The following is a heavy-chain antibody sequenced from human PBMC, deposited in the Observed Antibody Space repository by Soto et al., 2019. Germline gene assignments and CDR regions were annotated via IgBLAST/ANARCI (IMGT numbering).Heavy chain of an antibody. CDR1: GDSLTNNHW. V-gene: IGHV4-4*02. CDR2: IWHTGRP. CDR3: VRDSRTGCSSINCYMH. J-gene: IGHJ4*02. Sequence: QLQLRESGPGLVQPSGPLSLTCDVSGDSLTNNHWWSWVRQAPGKGLEWIGEIWHTGRPNYNPSLKSRVPISIAKSKNQLSLKLSSVTAADTAVYYCVRDSRTGCSSINCYMHWGQGTLVTVSS. D-gene: IGHD2-15*01.